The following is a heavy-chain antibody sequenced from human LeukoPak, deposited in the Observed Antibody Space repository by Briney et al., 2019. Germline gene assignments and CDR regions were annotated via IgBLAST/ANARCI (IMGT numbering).Heavy chain of an antibody. Sequence: PGGSLRLSCAASGFTFSNYWMSWIRQPPGKGLEWIGSIYDSGSTYYNPSLKSRVTISVDTSKNQFSLKLNSVTAADTAVYYCGTHYGPWGQGTLVTVSS. D-gene: IGHD3-10*01. J-gene: IGHJ5*02. CDR3: GTHYGP. V-gene: IGHV4-39*01. CDR2: IYDSGST. CDR1: GFTFSNYW.